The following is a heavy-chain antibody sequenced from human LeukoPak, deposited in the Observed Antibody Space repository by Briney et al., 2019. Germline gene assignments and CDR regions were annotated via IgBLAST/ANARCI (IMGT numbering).Heavy chain of an antibody. Sequence: SVKVSCKASGGTFSSYDISWVRQAPGQGLEWMGRIIPILGIANYAQKFQGRVTITADKSTSTAYMELSSLRSEDTAVYYCARVQWLRLGSGAFDYWGQGTLVTVSS. CDR2: IIPILGIA. CDR3: ARVQWLRLGSGAFDY. CDR1: GGTFSSYD. D-gene: IGHD5-12*01. V-gene: IGHV1-69*04. J-gene: IGHJ4*02.